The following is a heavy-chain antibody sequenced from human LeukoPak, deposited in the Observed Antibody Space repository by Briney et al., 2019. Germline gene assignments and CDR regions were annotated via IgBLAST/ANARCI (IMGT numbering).Heavy chain of an antibody. J-gene: IGHJ4*02. V-gene: IGHV4-31*03. CDR3: ARAIVHEGAYYFDY. D-gene: IGHD1-1*01. Sequence: PSQTLSLTCTVSGGSISSGGYYWSWIRQHPGKGLEWIGYIYYSGSTYYNPSLKSRVTISADTSKNQFSLKLSSVTAADTAVYYCARAIVHEGAYYFDYWGQGTLVTVSS. CDR2: IYYSGST. CDR1: GGSISSGGYY.